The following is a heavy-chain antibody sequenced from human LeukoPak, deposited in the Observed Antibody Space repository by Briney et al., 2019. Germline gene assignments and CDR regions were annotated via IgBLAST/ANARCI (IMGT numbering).Heavy chain of an antibody. J-gene: IGHJ6*02. CDR2: INHSGST. Sequence: SETLSLTCAVYGGSFSGYYWSWIRQPPGKGLEWIGEINHSGSTNYNPSLKSRVTISVDTSKNQFSLKLSSVTAADTAVYYCARKPIVVVPAAIDYGMDVWGQGTTVTVSS. D-gene: IGHD2-2*01. V-gene: IGHV4-34*01. CDR3: ARKPIVVVPAAIDYGMDV. CDR1: GGSFSGYY.